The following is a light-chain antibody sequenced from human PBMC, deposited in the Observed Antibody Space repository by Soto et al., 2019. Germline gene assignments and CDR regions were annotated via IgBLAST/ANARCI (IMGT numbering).Light chain of an antibody. CDR3: QQYDSSPRT. Sequence: DIGLTQSPCTLSLSPGQRATLSCRASQSVSSNYLAWYQQKPGQAPRLLIYAASIRATGIPDRFSASGSVTDFTLSISRLEPEDFAVYYCQQYDSSPRTFGQGTKVDI. J-gene: IGKJ1*01. V-gene: IGKV3-20*01. CDR1: QSVSSNY. CDR2: AAS.